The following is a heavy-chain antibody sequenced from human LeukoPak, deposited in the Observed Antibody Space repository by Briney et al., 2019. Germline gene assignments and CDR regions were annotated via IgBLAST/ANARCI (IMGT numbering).Heavy chain of an antibody. D-gene: IGHD6-13*01. CDR1: GGSIGSYY. CDR3: ARGWAAAGTSNFDY. V-gene: IGHV4-59*01. J-gene: IGHJ4*02. CDR2: IYYSGST. Sequence: PSETLSLTCTVSGGSIGSYYWSWIRQPPGKGLEWIGYIYYSGSTNYNPSLKSRVTISVDTSKNQFSLKLSSVTAADTAVYYCARGWAAAGTSNFDYWGQGTLVTVSS.